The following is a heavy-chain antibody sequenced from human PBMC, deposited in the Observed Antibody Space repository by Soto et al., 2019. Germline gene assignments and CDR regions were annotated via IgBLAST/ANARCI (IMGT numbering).Heavy chain of an antibody. CDR2: ISYDGSNK. CDR1: GFTFSSYA. CDR3: ARDMTTGGYYYGMDV. V-gene: IGHV3-30-3*01. J-gene: IGHJ6*02. D-gene: IGHD4-4*01. Sequence: GGSLRLSCAASGFTFSSYAMHWVRQAPGKGLEWVAVISYDGSNKYYADSVKGRFTISRDNSKNTLYLQMNSLRAEDTAVYYCARDMTTGGYYYGMDVWGQGTTVTVSS.